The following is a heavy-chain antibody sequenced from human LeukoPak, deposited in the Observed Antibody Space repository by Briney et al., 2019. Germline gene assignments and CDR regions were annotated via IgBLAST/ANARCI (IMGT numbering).Heavy chain of an antibody. J-gene: IGHJ3*02. CDR3: ARGFHSHYYGSGSYYAFDI. D-gene: IGHD3-10*01. V-gene: IGHV4-59*01. CDR2: IYYSGST. CDR1: GGSISNYY. Sequence: SETLSLTCTVSGGSISNYYWSWIRQPPGKGLERIGYIYYSGSTNYNPSLKSRVTISVDTSKNQFSLKLSSVTAADMDLYYCARGFHSHYYGSGSYYAFDIWGQGTMVTVSS.